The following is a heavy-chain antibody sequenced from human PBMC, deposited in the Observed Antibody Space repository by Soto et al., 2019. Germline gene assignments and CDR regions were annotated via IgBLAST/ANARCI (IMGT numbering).Heavy chain of an antibody. CDR1: GFTFSSYG. CDR2: ISYDGSNK. J-gene: IGHJ6*02. Sequence: GGSLRLSCAASGFTFSSYGMHWVRQAPGKGLEWVAVISYDGSNKYYADSVKGRFTISRDNSKNTLYLQMNSLRAEDTAVYYCAKSMIAARQHYYYYYGMHVWGQETTVTVYS. CDR3: AKSMIAARQHYYYYYGMHV. V-gene: IGHV3-30*18. D-gene: IGHD6-6*01.